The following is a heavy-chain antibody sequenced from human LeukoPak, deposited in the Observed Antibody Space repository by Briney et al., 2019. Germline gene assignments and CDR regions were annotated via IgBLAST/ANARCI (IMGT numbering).Heavy chain of an antibody. CDR1: GYSFTSNW. J-gene: IGHJ6*02. D-gene: IGHD4-17*01. V-gene: IGHV5-10-1*01. CDR2: IGPSDSYT. Sequence: GESLRISCQGLGYSFTSNWISWVCQMPGTGLEWMGRIGPSDSYTNYSPSFQGHVTISADKSINTAYLQWSNLKASDTAMYYCASHYGDSPYYYYYGMDVWGQGTTVTVSS. CDR3: ASHYGDSPYYYYYGMDV.